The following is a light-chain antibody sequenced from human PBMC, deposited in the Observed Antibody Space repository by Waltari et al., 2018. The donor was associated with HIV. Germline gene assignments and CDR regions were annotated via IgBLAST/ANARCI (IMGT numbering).Light chain of an antibody. CDR3: QVWDTISVSYV. Sequence: SYVLTQPPSVSVAPGQTARITCGRNTIGSNSVHWYQQKPGQAPVLVLYDDSDRPSGIPERFSGSKSGNTATLTISRVEAGDEADYYCQVWDTISVSYVFGTGTKVTVL. J-gene: IGLJ1*01. CDR2: DDS. CDR1: TIGSNS. V-gene: IGLV3-21*02.